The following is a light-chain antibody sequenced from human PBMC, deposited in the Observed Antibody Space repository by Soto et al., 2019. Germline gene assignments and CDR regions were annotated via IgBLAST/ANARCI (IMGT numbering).Light chain of an antibody. J-gene: IGKJ5*01. V-gene: IGKV3-20*01. CDR1: QPITSRY. CDR2: RTF. CDR3: QQYDTSPPT. Sequence: IVLTQSPGTLSLSPGERATLSCRASQPITSRYLAWYQHQPGQAPRLLIYRTFARAPGIPDRFSGGGSGTDFTHTISRLEREDFAVYYCQQYDTSPPTFGQGTRLEIK.